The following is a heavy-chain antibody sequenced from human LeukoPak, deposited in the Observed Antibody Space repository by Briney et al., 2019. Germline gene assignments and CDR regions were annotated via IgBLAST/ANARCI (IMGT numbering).Heavy chain of an antibody. V-gene: IGHV3-21*01. CDR2: ISSSSIYI. CDR1: GFTFSSYS. J-gene: IGHJ4*02. CDR3: ARDGQTGTTVY. D-gene: IGHD1-7*01. Sequence: PGGSLRLSCAASGFTFSSYSMNWVRQAPGKGLEWVSSISSSSIYIYYADSVKGRFTISRDNAKNSLHLQMNSLRAEDTAVYYCARDGQTGTTVYWGQGTLVTVSS.